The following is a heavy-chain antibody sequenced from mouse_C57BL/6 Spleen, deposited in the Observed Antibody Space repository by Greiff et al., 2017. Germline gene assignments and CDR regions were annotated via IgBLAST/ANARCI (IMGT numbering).Heavy chain of an antibody. D-gene: IGHD1-1*02. CDR1: GYTFTSYW. Sequence: QVQLKQPGAELVMPGASVKLSCKASGYTFTSYWMHWVKQRPGQGLEWIGEIDPSDSYTNYNQKFKGKSTLTVDKSSSTAYMQLSSLTSEDSAVYYCARTGLLSYYYAMDYWGQGTSVTVSS. V-gene: IGHV1-69*01. CDR2: IDPSDSYT. J-gene: IGHJ4*01. CDR3: ARTGLLSYYYAMDY.